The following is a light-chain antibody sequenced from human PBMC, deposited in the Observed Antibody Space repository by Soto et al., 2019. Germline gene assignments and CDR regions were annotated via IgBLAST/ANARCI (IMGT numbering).Light chain of an antibody. Sequence: DIQMTQSPSTLSASVGDRVNITCRASQSISSWLAWYQQKPGKAPKLLIYKASSLESGVPSRLSGSGSGTEFTLTISSLQPDDVATYYCQQYNSYPTFGQGTKVEIK. CDR3: QQYNSYPT. V-gene: IGKV1-5*03. J-gene: IGKJ1*01. CDR2: KAS. CDR1: QSISSW.